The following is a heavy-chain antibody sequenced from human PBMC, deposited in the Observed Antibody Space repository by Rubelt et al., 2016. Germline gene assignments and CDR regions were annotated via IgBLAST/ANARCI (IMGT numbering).Heavy chain of an antibody. D-gene: IGHD6-13*01. CDR2: ISAYNGNT. V-gene: IGHV1-18*01. CDR3: ASMYSSSWYRGWFDP. J-gene: IGHJ5*02. Sequence: QVQLVQSGAEVKKPGASVKVSCKASGYTFTSYGISWVRQAPGHGLEWMGWISAYNGNTNSAQKLEGRVTMTTDTSTCTAYMELRSLRSDDTAVYYCASMYSSSWYRGWFDPWGQGTLVTVSS. CDR1: GYTFTSYG.